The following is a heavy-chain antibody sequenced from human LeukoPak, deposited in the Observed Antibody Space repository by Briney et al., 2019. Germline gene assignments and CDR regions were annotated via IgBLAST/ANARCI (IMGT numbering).Heavy chain of an antibody. CDR1: GYTFTSYG. CDR2: INPNSGGT. Sequence: ASVKVSCKASGYTFTSYGISWVRQAPGQGLEWMGWINPNSGGTNYAQKFQGRVTMTRDTSISTAYMELSRLRSDDTAVYYCARANRREYQLLFGYWGQGTLVTVSS. CDR3: ARANRREYQLLFGY. J-gene: IGHJ4*02. D-gene: IGHD2-2*01. V-gene: IGHV1-2*02.